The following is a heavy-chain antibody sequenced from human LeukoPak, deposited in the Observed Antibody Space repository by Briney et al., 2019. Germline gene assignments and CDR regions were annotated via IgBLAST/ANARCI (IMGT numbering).Heavy chain of an antibody. CDR2: IYYSGST. D-gene: IGHD6-13*01. J-gene: IGHJ4*02. CDR1: GGSISSYY. V-gene: IGHV4-59*01. CDR3: ARGGRKDYSSSWYHNTYYFDY. Sequence: PSETLSLTCTVSGGSISSYYWSWIRQPPGKGLEWIGYIYYSGSTNYNPSLKSRVTISVDTSKNQFSLKLSSVTAADTAVYYCARGGRKDYSSSWYHNTYYFDYWGQGTLVTVSS.